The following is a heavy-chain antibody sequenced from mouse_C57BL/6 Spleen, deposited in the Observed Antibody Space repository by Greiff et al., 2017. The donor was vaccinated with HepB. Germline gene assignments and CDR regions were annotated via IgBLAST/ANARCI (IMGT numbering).Heavy chain of an antibody. Sequence: EVQLQESRGGLVQPGGSLSLSCAASGFTFTDYYMSWVRQPPGKALEWLGFIRNKANGYTTEYSASVKGRFTISRDNSQSILYLQMNALRAEDSATYYCARQWRGYFDYWGQGTTLTVSS. V-gene: IGHV7-3*01. CDR1: GFTFTDYY. J-gene: IGHJ2*01. CDR3: ARQWRGYFDY. CDR2: IRNKANGYTT.